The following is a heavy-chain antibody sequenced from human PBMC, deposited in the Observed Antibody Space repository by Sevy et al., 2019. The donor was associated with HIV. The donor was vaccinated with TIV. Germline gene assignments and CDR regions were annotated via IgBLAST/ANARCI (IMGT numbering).Heavy chain of an antibody. J-gene: IGHJ4*02. Sequence: SETRSLTCTVSGGSISSGDYYWSWIRQPPGKGLEWIGYIYYSGSTYYNPSLKSRVTISVDTSKNQFSLKLSSVTDADTAVYYCARGGLRFKGAFDYWGQGTLVTVSS. CDR2: IYYSGST. CDR1: GGSISSGDYY. D-gene: IGHD3-3*01. V-gene: IGHV4-30-4*01. CDR3: ARGGLRFKGAFDY.